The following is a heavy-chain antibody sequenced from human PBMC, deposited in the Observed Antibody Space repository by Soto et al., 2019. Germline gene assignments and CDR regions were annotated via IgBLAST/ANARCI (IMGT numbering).Heavy chain of an antibody. CDR3: AKDYELLPYYYYYYGMDV. V-gene: IGHV3-30*18. CDR2: ISYDGSNK. CDR1: GFTFSSYG. D-gene: IGHD1-7*01. J-gene: IGHJ6*02. Sequence: QVQLVESGGGVVQPGRSLRLSCAASGFTFSSYGMHWVRQAPGKGLEWVAVISYDGSNKYYADSVKGRFTISRDNSKNTLYLQMNSLRAEDTAVYYCAKDYELLPYYYYYYGMDVWGQGTTVTVSS.